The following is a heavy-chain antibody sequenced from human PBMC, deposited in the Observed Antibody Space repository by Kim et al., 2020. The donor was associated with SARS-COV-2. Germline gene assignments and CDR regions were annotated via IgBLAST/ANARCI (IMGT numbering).Heavy chain of an antibody. CDR3: ARGRIAVPLDY. D-gene: IGHD6-19*01. V-gene: IGHV3-21*01. Sequence: YYADSVTGRFTISRDNAKNSLYLQMNSLRAEDTAVYYCARGRIAVPLDYWGQGTLVTVSS. J-gene: IGHJ4*02.